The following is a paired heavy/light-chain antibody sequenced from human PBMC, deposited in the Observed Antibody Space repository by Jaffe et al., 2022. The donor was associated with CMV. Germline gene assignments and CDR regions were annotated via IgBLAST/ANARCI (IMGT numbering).Heavy chain of an antibody. D-gene: IGHD3-22*01. J-gene: IGHJ4*02. V-gene: IGHV4-61*01. CDR3: ARDRIYYYDSSGPRTTIDY. CDR2: IYYSGST. Sequence: QVQLQESGPGLVKPSETLSLTCTVSGGSVSSGSYYWSWIRQPPGKGLEWIGYIYYSGSTNYNPSLKSRVTISVDTSKNQFSLKLSSVTAADTAVYYCARDRIYYYDSSGPRTTIDYWGQGTLVTVSS. CDR1: GGSVSSGSYY.
Light chain of an antibody. J-gene: IGKJ2*01. CDR1: QSVSSSY. Sequence: EIVLTQSPGTLSLSPGERATLSCRASQSVSSSYLAWYQQKPGQAPRLLIYGASSRATGIPDRFSGSGSGTDFTLTISRLEPEDFAVYYCQQYGSSSLYTFGQGTKLEIK. CDR2: GAS. CDR3: QQYGSSSLYT. V-gene: IGKV3-20*01.